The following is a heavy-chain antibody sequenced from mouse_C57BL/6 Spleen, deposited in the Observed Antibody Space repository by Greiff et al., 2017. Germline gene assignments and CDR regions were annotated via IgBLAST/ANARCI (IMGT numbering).Heavy chain of an antibody. CDR1: GFTFTDYY. CDR2: IRNKANGYTT. J-gene: IGHJ4*01. CDR3: VKGHVEDYAMDY. Sequence: EVKLMESGGGLVQPGASLRLSCAASGFTFTDYYMRWVRQPPGKAPEWLALIRNKANGYTTEYTASVKGRFTISSDNSPTLLYLQMNTRRAEDSATYYGVKGHVEDYAMDYWGEGTSVTGSS. V-gene: IGHV7-4*01. D-gene: IGHD6-1*01.